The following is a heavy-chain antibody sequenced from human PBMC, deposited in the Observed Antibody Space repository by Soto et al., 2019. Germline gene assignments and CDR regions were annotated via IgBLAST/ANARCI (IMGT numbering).Heavy chain of an antibody. Sequence: PSEILSLTCTVSGGSVSSGSYYWSWIRQPPGKGLEWIGYIYYSGSTNYNPSLKSRVTISVDTSKNQFSLKLSSVTATDTAVYYCARYYYGDHFDYWGQGTLVTVSS. CDR2: IYYSGST. CDR1: GGSVSSGSYY. V-gene: IGHV4-61*01. J-gene: IGHJ4*02. CDR3: ARYYYGDHFDY. D-gene: IGHD4-17*01.